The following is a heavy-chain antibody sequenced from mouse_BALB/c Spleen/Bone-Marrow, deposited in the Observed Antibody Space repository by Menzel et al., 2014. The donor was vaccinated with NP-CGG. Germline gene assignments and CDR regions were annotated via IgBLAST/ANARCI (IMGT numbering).Heavy chain of an antibody. CDR1: GFTFRSYG. J-gene: IGHJ1*01. Sequence: EVMLVESGGGLVQPGGSLKLSCVASGFTFRSYGMSWVRQTPDKRLELVATINNNGGSTYCPDSVKGQFTISRDNAKNTLYLQMSSLKSEDTAMYYCARVYGWYFDVWGAGTTVTVSS. CDR3: ARVYGWYFDV. V-gene: IGHV5-6-3*01. CDR2: INNNGGST. D-gene: IGHD1-1*01.